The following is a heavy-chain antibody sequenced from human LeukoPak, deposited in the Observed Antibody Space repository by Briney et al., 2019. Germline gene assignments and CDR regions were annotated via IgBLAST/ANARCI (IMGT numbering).Heavy chain of an antibody. CDR1: GFSFSSYA. V-gene: IGHV3-30*03. CDR3: ARDPDDYGDYSYFDY. J-gene: IGHJ4*02. CDR2: LSYDGSKK. Sequence: PGGSLRLSCAASGFSFSSYAMHWVRQAPGKGLEWVAVLSYDGSKKCYADSVKGRFTISRDNSKNTLFLQMNSLRAEDTAVYYCARDPDDYGDYSYFDYWGQGTLVTVSS. D-gene: IGHD4-17*01.